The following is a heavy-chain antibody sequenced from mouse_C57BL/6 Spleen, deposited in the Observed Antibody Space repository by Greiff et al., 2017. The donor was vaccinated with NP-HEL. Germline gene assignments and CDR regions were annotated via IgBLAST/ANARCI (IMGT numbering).Heavy chain of an antibody. Sequence: VQLQQPGAELVMPGASVKLSCKASGYTFTSYWLHWVKQRHGQGLEWIGEIDPSDSYTNYNQKFKGKSTLTVEKSSSTAYMQLSSLTSEDSAVYYCARRTGDWYFDVWGTGTTVTVSS. V-gene: IGHV1-69*01. D-gene: IGHD4-1*01. CDR2: IDPSDSYT. J-gene: IGHJ1*03. CDR1: GYTFTSYW. CDR3: ARRTGDWYFDV.